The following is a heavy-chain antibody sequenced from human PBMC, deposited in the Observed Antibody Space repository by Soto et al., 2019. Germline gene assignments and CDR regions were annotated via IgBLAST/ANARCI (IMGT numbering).Heavy chain of an antibody. CDR2: XXYXXSX. CDR3: TRVGGYYGDYPNFDY. CDR1: GSSISPFY. J-gene: IGHJ4*02. Sequence: SETLSLTCTVSGSSISPFYWSWIRQPPGKGLEWXGYXXYXXSXXXXXSXXXRVTLSLGTSRNQLSLKLSYVTAADTAVYYCTRVGGYYGDYPNFDYWGPGTLVTASS. V-gene: IGHV4-59*01. D-gene: IGHD4-17*01.